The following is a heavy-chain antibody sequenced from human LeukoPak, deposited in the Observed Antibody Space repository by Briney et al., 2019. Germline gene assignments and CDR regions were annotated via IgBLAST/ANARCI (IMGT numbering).Heavy chain of an antibody. CDR1: GFTFSDYY. D-gene: IGHD1-26*01. Sequence: PGGSLRLSCAASGFTFSDYYMNWVRQAPGKGLEWVSYISSSGSTIYYADSVKGRFTISRDNAKNSLYLQMNSLRAEDTAVYYCTTDPNGELVGATADAFDIWGQGTMVTVSS. J-gene: IGHJ3*02. V-gene: IGHV3-11*01. CDR3: TTDPNGELVGATADAFDI. CDR2: ISSSGSTI.